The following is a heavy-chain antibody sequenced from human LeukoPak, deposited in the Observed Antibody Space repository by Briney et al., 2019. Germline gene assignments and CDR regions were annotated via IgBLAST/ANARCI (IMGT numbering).Heavy chain of an antibody. CDR3: ARARYYYGSGSYYQRYYYYGMDV. J-gene: IGHJ6*02. V-gene: IGHV3-66*01. D-gene: IGHD3-10*01. CDR1: GFTVSSNY. CDR2: IYSGGST. Sequence: GGSLRLSCAASGFTVSSNYMSWVRQAPAKGLEWVSVIYSGGSTYYADSVKGRFTISRDNSKNTLYLQMNSLRAEDTAVYYCARARYYYGSGSYYQRYYYYGMDVWGQGTTVTVSS.